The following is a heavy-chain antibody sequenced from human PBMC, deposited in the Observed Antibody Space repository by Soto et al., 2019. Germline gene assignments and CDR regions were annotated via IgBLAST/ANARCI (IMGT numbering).Heavy chain of an antibody. J-gene: IGHJ4*02. Sequence: ASVKVSCKXSGYTLTELSMHWVRQAPGKGLEWMGGFDPEDGETIYAQKFQGRVTMTEDTSTDTAYMELSSLRSEDTAVYYCATLGGELRFFDYWGQGTLVTVSS. CDR2: FDPEDGET. CDR3: ATLGGELRFFDY. CDR1: GYTLTELS. V-gene: IGHV1-24*01. D-gene: IGHD1-26*01.